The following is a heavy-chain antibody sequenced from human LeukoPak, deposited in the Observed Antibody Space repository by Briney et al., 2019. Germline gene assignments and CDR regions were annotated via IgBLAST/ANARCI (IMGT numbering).Heavy chain of an antibody. CDR2: ISAISGST. V-gene: IGHV3-23*01. J-gene: IGHJ4*02. Sequence: GGSLRLSCAASGFTFSSYGMSWVRQAPGKGLEWVSTISAISGSTYFADSVKGRFTISRDLSKNTLYLQMNTLRADDTAVYYYTRIDYWGQGTLVTVSS. CDR3: TRIDY. CDR1: GFTFSSYG.